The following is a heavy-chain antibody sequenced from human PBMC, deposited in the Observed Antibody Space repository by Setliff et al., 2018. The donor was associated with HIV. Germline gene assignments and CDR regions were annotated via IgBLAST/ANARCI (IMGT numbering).Heavy chain of an antibody. J-gene: IGHJ4*02. V-gene: IGHV4-61*09. CDR3: ATMGGQGTHFDY. CDR1: GASISSGRYY. CDR2: VFHTRST. Sequence: SETLSLTCSISGASISSGRYYWTWIRQPAGKGLEWIGHVFHTRSTNYNSSLKRRLTISTDTSKNQFHLNLSSVTATDTAVYYCATMGGQGTHFDYWGQGTLVTVSS. D-gene: IGHD1-26*01.